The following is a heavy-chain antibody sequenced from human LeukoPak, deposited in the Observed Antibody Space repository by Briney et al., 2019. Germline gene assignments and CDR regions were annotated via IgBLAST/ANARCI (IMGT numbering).Heavy chain of an antibody. CDR1: GFTFSSYG. J-gene: IGHJ6*03. D-gene: IGHD3-10*01. V-gene: IGHV3-30*02. Sequence: PGGSLRLSCAASGFTFSSYGVHWVRQAPGKGLEWVAFIRYDGSNKYYADSVKGRFTISRDNSKNTLYLQMNSLRAEDTAVYYCAKTGRDYYYYYYMDVWGKGTTVTVSS. CDR2: IRYDGSNK. CDR3: AKTGRDYYYYYYMDV.